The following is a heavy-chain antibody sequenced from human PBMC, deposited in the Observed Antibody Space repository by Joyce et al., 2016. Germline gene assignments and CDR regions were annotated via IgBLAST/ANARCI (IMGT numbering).Heavy chain of an antibody. J-gene: IGHJ4*02. V-gene: IGHV1-2*02. Sequence: QVQLVQSGAEVKNTGASVKVSCKASGFSFSGYYIHWVRQAPGQGLEWMGCINPDRGETIYAQKFQGRVTMTRDTAISTVYLELGRLTSDDTALYYCAREYGGTFYFDYWGQVTLVTVSS. CDR3: AREYGGTFYFDY. CDR2: INPDRGET. D-gene: IGHD4-23*01. CDR1: GFSFSGYY.